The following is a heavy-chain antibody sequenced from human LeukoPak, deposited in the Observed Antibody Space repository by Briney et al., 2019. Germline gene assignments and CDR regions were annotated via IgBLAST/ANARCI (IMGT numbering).Heavy chain of an antibody. Sequence: GASVKVSCKASGGTFSSYAISWVRQAPGQGLEWMGRIIPIFGTANYAQKFQGRVTITKDESTSTDYMELSSLRSEDTAVYYCAGQGGYDYSWGQGTLVTVSS. D-gene: IGHD5-12*01. CDR3: AGQGGYDYS. J-gene: IGHJ4*02. CDR1: GGTFSSYA. CDR2: IIPIFGTA. V-gene: IGHV1-69*05.